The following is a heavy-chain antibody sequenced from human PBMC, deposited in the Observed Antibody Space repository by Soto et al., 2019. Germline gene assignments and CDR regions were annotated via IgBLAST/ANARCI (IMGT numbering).Heavy chain of an antibody. CDR2: INPNSGNT. J-gene: IGHJ3*02. CDR3: ANPSWRSNVAFDI. D-gene: IGHD1-1*01. Sequence: ASVKVSCKASGYTFTSYDINWVRQATGQGLEWMGWINPNSGNTGYAQKFQGRVTMTRNTSISTAYMELSSLRSEDTAVYYCANPSWRSNVAFDIWSQGTMVTVS. V-gene: IGHV1-8*01. CDR1: GYTFTSYD.